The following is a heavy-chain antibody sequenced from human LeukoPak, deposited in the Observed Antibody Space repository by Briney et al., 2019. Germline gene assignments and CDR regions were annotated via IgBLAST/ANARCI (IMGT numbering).Heavy chain of an antibody. CDR3: ARHAPDYGGIDY. V-gene: IGHV3-48*01. CDR1: GFTFRLYS. CDR2: IRSTDGAI. D-gene: IGHD4-23*01. Sequence: GGSLRLSCAASGFTFRLYSMNWVRQAPGKGLEWLSYIRSTDGAIAYADSVKGRFTISRDNSKNTLYLQMNSLRAEDTAVYYCARHAPDYGGIDYWGQGTLVTVSS. J-gene: IGHJ4*02.